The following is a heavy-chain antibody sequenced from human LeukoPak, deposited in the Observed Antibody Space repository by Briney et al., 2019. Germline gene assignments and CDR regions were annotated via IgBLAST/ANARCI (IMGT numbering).Heavy chain of an antibody. CDR3: ARKRGWSVVSFNWFDP. Sequence: SETLSLACAVYGGSFSGYYWSWIRQPPGKGLEWIGEINHSGSTNYNPSLKSRVTISVDTSKNQFSLKLSSVTAADTAVYYCARKRGWSVVSFNWFDPWGQGTLVTVSS. J-gene: IGHJ5*02. V-gene: IGHV4-34*01. CDR2: INHSGST. CDR1: GGSFSGYY. D-gene: IGHD2-15*01.